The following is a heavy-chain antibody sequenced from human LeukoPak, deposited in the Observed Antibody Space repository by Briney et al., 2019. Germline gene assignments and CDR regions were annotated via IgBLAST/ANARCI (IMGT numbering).Heavy chain of an antibody. J-gene: IGHJ4*02. CDR2: ISYSGST. Sequence: PSETLSLTCTVSGGSISSDYCNRIRQPPGKGLEWIGYISYSGSTNYNPSLKSRVTISVDTPKNQFALRLSSVTAADTAVYYCARGQVGATTLFDYWGQGILVTVSS. CDR3: ARGQVGATTLFDY. CDR1: GGSISSDY. D-gene: IGHD1-26*01. V-gene: IGHV4-59*01.